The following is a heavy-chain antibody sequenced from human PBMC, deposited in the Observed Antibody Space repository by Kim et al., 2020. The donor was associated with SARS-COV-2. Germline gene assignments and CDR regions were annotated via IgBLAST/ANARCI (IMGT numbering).Heavy chain of an antibody. CDR1: GGSISSGGYY. J-gene: IGHJ3*02. V-gene: IGHV4-31*03. CDR2: IYYSGST. D-gene: IGHD3-3*01. Sequence: SETLSLTCTVSGGSISSGGYYWSWIRPHPGKGLGWMGYIYYSGSTYYNPSLKSRVTISVDTSKNQFSLKLSSVAAADTAVYYCARAETRITIFGVVIILAFDIGGEGTMVTVSS. CDR3: ARAETRITIFGVVIILAFDI.